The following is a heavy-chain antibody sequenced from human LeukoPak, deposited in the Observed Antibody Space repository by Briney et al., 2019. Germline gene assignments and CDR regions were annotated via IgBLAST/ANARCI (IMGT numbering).Heavy chain of an antibody. V-gene: IGHV5-51*01. D-gene: IGHD3-10*01. CDR3: ATRITTNWFDP. CDR1: GYSFTSYW. CDR2: IYPGDSDT. J-gene: IGHJ5*02. Sequence: GESLKVSCKGSGYSFTSYWIGWVRQMPGKGLEWMGVIYPGDSDTRYSPSFQGQVTISADKSISTAYLQWSSLKASDTAMYYCATRITTNWFDPWGQGTLVTVSS.